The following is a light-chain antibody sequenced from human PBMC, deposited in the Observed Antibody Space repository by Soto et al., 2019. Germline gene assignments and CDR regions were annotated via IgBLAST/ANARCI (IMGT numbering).Light chain of an antibody. CDR3: QTWNTGIQV. J-gene: IGLJ2*01. CDR2: LNSDGSH. CDR1: SGHSSYA. V-gene: IGLV4-69*02. Sequence: QPVLTQSPSASASLGASVKLTCTLSSGHSSYAIAWHQQQPEKGPRYLMRLNSDGSHFKGDGIPDRFSGSSSGAERYLTISSLQSEDEADYYSQTWNTGIQVFGGGTKLTVL.